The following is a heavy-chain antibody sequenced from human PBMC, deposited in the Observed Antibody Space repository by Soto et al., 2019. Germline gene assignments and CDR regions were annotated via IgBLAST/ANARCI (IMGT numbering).Heavy chain of an antibody. V-gene: IGHV1-18*01. CDR1: GYTFTSYG. CDR3: ARDWSRYYDSSGLMWFY. J-gene: IGHJ4*02. Sequence: ASVKVSGKASGYTFTSYGISWVRQAPGQGLDWVGWISAHNGDTRYAQNLQGRITMTTDTFTNTAYMELTSLTSDDTAVYYCARDWSRYYDSSGLMWFYWGQGTLVTVSS. CDR2: ISAHNGDT. D-gene: IGHD3-22*01.